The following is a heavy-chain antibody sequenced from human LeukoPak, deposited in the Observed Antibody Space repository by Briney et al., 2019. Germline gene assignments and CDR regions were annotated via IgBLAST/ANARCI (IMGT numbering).Heavy chain of an antibody. CDR1: GGSFSGYY. Sequence: SETLSLTCAVYGGSFSGYYWSWIRQPPGKGLEWIGEINHSGSTNYNPSLKSRVTISVDTSKNQFSLTLSSVTAADTAVYYCARVRGGFGGDYWGQGTLVTVSS. D-gene: IGHD3-16*01. CDR3: ARVRGGFGGDY. V-gene: IGHV4-34*01. J-gene: IGHJ4*02. CDR2: INHSGST.